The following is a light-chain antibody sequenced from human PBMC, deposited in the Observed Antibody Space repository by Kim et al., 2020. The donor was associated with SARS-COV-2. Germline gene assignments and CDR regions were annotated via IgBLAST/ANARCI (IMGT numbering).Light chain of an antibody. CDR2: RND. CDR3: AGWDARLRGWV. J-gene: IGLJ3*02. CDR1: NSNIGRDY. Sequence: ELTQPPSASGAPGQRVTISCSGSNSNIGRDYVYWYQQLPRTAPKLLICRNDQRPSGVPDRFSGSKSGTSASLAISGLRSEDEADYYCAGWDARLRGWVLGEGTQLTVL. V-gene: IGLV1-47*01.